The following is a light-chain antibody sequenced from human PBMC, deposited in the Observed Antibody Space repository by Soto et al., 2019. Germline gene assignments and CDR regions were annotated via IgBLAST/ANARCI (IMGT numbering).Light chain of an antibody. J-gene: IGKJ1*01. CDR3: HQTYSIPWS. CDR1: QGISSY. Sequence: DIQMTQSPSSLSASVEDRVSITCRASQGISSYLNWYQQKPGKAPKLLIYAASSLQSGVPSRFAGSGSGTDYTLTISSLQREDLATYYCHQTYSIPWSFGQGTKVDIK. CDR2: AAS. V-gene: IGKV1-39*01.